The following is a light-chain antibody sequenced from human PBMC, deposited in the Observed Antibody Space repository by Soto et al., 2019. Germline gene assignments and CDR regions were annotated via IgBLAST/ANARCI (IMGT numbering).Light chain of an antibody. CDR3: SSYAGNNIYV. CDR2: DVN. V-gene: IGLV2-8*01. J-gene: IGLJ1*01. CDR1: SSDVGGYNY. Sequence: SVLTQPPSASGSPGQSVTISFTGTSSDVGGYNYVSWYQQRPGKAPKLMISDVNKRPSGVPDRFSGSKSGNTASLTVSGLQAEDEADYYCSSYAGNNIYVFGGGTKVTVL.